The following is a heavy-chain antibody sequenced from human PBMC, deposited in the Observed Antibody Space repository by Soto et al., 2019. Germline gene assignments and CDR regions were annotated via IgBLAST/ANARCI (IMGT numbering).Heavy chain of an antibody. Sequence: SETLSLTCTVSGGSISSYFWSWIRQPPGKGLEWIGSIYYSGSTYYNPSLKSRVTISVDKSKNHFSLKLSSVTAADTAVYYCARSEATVLDYWGQGTPVTVSS. J-gene: IGHJ4*02. D-gene: IGHD4-17*01. CDR2: IYYSGST. CDR1: GGSISSYF. V-gene: IGHV4-59*12. CDR3: ARSEATVLDY.